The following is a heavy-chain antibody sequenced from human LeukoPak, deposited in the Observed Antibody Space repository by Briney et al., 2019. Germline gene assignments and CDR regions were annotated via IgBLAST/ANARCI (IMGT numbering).Heavy chain of an antibody. CDR2: IYSGGST. Sequence: GGSLRLSCAASGFTVSSNYMSWVRQAPGKGLEWVSVIYSGGSTYYADSVKGRFTISGDNSKNTLYLQMNSLRAEDTAVYYCARPIVVVTWAHDAFDIWGQGTMVTVSS. CDR1: GFTVSSNY. D-gene: IGHD3-22*01. CDR3: ARPIVVVTWAHDAFDI. V-gene: IGHV3-53*05. J-gene: IGHJ3*02.